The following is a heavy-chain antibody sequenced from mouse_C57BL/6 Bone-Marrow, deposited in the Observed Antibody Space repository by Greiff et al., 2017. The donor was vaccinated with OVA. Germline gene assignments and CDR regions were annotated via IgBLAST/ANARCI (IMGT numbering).Heavy chain of an antibody. CDR3: ARLLDAMDY. J-gene: IGHJ4*01. CDR2: IDPSDSYT. CDR1: GYTFTSYW. Sequence: VQLQQPGAELVMPGASVKLSCKASGYTFTSYWMHWVKQRPGQGLAWIGEIDPSDSYTNYNQKFKGKSTLTVDKSSSTAYMQLSSLTSEDSAVYYCARLLDAMDYWGQGTSVTVSS. V-gene: IGHV1-69*01. D-gene: IGHD2-1*01.